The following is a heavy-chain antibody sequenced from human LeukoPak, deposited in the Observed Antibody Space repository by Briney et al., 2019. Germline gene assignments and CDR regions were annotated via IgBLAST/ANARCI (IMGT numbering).Heavy chain of an antibody. J-gene: IGHJ4*02. CDR1: GGSISSSNYY. CDR2: INHSGST. D-gene: IGHD6-19*01. CDR3: ARARNIAVAGTGDYFDY. Sequence: PSETLSLTCTGSGGSISSSNYYWSWIRQPPGKGREWIGEINHSGSTNYNPSLKSRVTISVDPSKNQFSLKLSSVTAADTAVYYCARARNIAVAGTGDYFDYWGQGTLVTVSS. V-gene: IGHV4-39*07.